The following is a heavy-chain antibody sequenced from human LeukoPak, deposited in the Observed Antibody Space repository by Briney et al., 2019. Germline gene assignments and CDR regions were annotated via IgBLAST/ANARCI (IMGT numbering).Heavy chain of an antibody. Sequence: PGGSLRLSCAASGFSFSSYWMSWVRQAPGKGLEWVGRIKSKTDGGTTDYAAPVKGRFTISRDDSKNTLYLQMNSLKTEDTAVYYCTTNKRRQQLRDTWVDPWGQGTLVTVSS. CDR3: TTNKRRQQLRDTWVDP. CDR1: GFSFSSYW. V-gene: IGHV3-15*01. J-gene: IGHJ5*02. D-gene: IGHD6-13*01. CDR2: IKSKTDGGTT.